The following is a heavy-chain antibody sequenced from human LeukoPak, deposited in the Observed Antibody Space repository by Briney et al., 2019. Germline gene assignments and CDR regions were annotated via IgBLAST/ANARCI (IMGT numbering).Heavy chain of an antibody. CDR2: IYYSGST. CDR1: GGSISSSSYY. V-gene: IGHV4-39*07. J-gene: IGHJ4*02. CDR3: ARDQVHSSSWYGSLDY. Sequence: SETLSLTCTVSGGSISSSSYYWGWIRQPPGKGLEWIGSIYYSGSTYYNPSLKSRVTISVDTSKNQFSLKLSSVTAADTAVYYCARDQVHSSSWYGSLDYWGQGTLVTVSS. D-gene: IGHD6-13*01.